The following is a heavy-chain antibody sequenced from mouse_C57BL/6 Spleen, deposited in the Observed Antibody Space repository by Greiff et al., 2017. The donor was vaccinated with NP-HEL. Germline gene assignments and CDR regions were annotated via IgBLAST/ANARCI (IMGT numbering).Heavy chain of an antibody. CDR2: FHPYNDDN. Sequence: VQLQQSGAELVKPGASVKMSCKASGYTFTTYPIEWMKQNHGKSLEWIGNFHPYNDDNKYNEKFKGKATLTVEKSSSTVYLELSRLTSDDSAVYYCARGAYYSNSDYYAMDYWGQGTSVTVSS. CDR1: GYTFTTYP. D-gene: IGHD2-5*01. CDR3: ARGAYYSNSDYYAMDY. J-gene: IGHJ4*01. V-gene: IGHV1-47*01.